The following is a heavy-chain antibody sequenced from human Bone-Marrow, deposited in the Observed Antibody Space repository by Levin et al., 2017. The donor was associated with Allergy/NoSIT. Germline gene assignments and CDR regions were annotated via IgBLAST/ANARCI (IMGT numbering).Heavy chain of an antibody. CDR1: GYTFTSYD. CDR2: MNPNSGNT. D-gene: IGHD1-26*01. J-gene: IGHJ3*02. Sequence: GESLKISCKASGYTFTSYDINWVRQATGQGLEWMGWMNPNSGNTGYAQKFQGRVTMTRNTSISTAYMELSSLRSEDTAVYYCARGRGSYSATAFDIWGQGTMVTVSS. V-gene: IGHV1-8*01. CDR3: ARGRGSYSATAFDI.